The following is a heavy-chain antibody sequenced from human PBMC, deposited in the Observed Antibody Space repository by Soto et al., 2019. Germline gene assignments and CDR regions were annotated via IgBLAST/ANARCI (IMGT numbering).Heavy chain of an antibody. CDR3: ARLSEGGYYDSSGREDV. Sequence: SPTLSLTCAVYGGSFSGYYWSWIRQPPGKGLEWIGEINHSGSTNYNPSLKSRVTISVDTSKNQFSLKLSSVTAADTAVYYCARLSEGGYYDSSGREDVWGQGTTVTVSS. D-gene: IGHD3-22*01. J-gene: IGHJ6*02. CDR2: INHSGST. CDR1: GGSFSGYY. V-gene: IGHV4-34*01.